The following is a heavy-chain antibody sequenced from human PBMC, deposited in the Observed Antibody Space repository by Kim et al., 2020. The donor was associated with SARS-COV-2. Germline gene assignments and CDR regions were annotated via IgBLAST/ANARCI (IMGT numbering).Heavy chain of an antibody. CDR3: EKIKPVEQTVVLAPVDY. J-gene: IGHJ4*01. D-gene: IGHD3-3*01. Sequence: GGSLRLSCAAAGFTFSSYAMSWVRQAPGKGLEWVSRISSGAASTYYADSVKGRFTISRDNSKNTLYLKMNSLRAEDTAVYFCEKIKPVEQTVVLAPVDY. CDR1: GFTFSSYA. V-gene: IGHV3-23*01. CDR2: ISSGAAST.